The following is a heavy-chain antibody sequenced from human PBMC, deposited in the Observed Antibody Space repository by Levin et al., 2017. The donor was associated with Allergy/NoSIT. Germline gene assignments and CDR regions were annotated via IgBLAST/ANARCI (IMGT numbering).Heavy chain of an antibody. CDR3: AGGENYRFFDS. V-gene: IGHV4-31*03. J-gene: IGHJ4*02. CDR1: GGSISSGGYF. Sequence: PSETLSLTCTVSGGSISSGGYFWSWIRQHPGKGLEWIEYIHYSGATYYNPSLNSRVSISIDMSQNHFSLRLSSVTAADTAVYYCAGGENYRFFDSWGQGTLVTVSS. D-gene: IGHD3-16*02. CDR2: IHYSGAT.